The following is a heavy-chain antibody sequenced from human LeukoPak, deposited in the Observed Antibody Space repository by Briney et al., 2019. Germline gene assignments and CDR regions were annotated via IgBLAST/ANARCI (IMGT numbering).Heavy chain of an antibody. CDR3: VYYYDSSGYSTDINY. J-gene: IGHJ4*02. CDR1: GYTFTGYY. CDR2: INPNSGGT. V-gene: IGHV1-2*06. Sequence: ASVKVSCKASGYTFTGYYMHWVRQAPGQGPEWMGRINPNSGGTNYAQKFQGRVTMTRDTSISTAYMELSRLRSDDTAVYYCVYYYDSSGYSTDINYWGQGTLVTVSS. D-gene: IGHD3-22*01.